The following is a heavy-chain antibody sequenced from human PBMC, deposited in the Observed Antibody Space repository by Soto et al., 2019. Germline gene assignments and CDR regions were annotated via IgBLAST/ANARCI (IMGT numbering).Heavy chain of an antibody. J-gene: IGHJ5*02. CDR1: GGCFSGYY. CDR2: INHSGST. Sequence: XXTLSLPFAVYGGCFSGYYWGWIHKPPGKGLEWIGEINHSGSTNYNPSLKSRVTISVDTSKNQFSLKLSSVTAADTAVYYCARGNEHPLTTVTTDWFDPWGQGTLVTVSS. CDR3: ARGNEHPLTTVTTDWFDP. D-gene: IGHD4-17*01. V-gene: IGHV4-34*01.